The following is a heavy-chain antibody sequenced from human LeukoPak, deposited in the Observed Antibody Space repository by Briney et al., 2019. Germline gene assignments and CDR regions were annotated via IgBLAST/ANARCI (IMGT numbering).Heavy chain of an antibody. J-gene: IGHJ4*02. Sequence: PSETLSLTCTVSGGSIGTYSWNWIRQPPGKGLEWIGYIYYSGTTNYNPSLKSRVTISVDTSKNQFSLKLSSVTAADTAVYYCARQERITGTTDYWGQGTLVTVSS. D-gene: IGHD1-14*01. CDR3: ARQERITGTTDY. V-gene: IGHV4-59*08. CDR1: GGSIGTYS. CDR2: IYYSGTT.